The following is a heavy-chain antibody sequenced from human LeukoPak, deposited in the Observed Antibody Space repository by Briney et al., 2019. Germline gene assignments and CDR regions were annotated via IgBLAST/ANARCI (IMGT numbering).Heavy chain of an antibody. Sequence: GGSLRLPCAASGFTFSSYSMNWVRQAPGKGLEWVSYISSSSSTIYYADSVKGRFTISRDNAKNSLYLQMNSLRAEDTAVYYCARVPYSYGYSEIDYWGQGTLVTVSS. CDR1: GFTFSSYS. D-gene: IGHD5-18*01. J-gene: IGHJ4*02. CDR3: ARVPYSYGYSEIDY. CDR2: ISSSSSTI. V-gene: IGHV3-48*01.